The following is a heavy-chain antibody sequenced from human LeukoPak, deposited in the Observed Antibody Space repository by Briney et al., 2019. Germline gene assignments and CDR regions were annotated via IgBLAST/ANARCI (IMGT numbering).Heavy chain of an antibody. CDR1: GGSISSNSYY. CDR2: IYYSGTT. D-gene: IGHD5-12*01. V-gene: IGHV4-39*01. Sequence: SETLSLTCTVSGGSISSNSYYWGWIRQPPGKGLEWIGSIYYSGTTYYNPSLKSRVTISVDTSKNQFSLKLSSVTAADTAVYYCARHAENGSDRFDYWGQGTLVTVSS. CDR3: ARHAENGSDRFDY. J-gene: IGHJ4*02.